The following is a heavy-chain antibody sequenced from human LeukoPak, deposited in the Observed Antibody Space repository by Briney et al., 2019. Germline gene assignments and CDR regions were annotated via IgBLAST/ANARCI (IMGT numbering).Heavy chain of an antibody. D-gene: IGHD3-10*01. CDR1: GYTFTSYD. CDR2: MNPNSGNT. V-gene: IGHV1-8*01. Sequence: GASVKVSCKASGYTFTSYDINWVRQATGQGLEWMGWMNPNSGNTGYAQKFQGRVTMTRNTSISTAYMELSSLRSEDTAVYYCATVYGSGSYEINWFDPWGQGTLVTVSS. J-gene: IGHJ5*02. CDR3: ATVYGSGSYEINWFDP.